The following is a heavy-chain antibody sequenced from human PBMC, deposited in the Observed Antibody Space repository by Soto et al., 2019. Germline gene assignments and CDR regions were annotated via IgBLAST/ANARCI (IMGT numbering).Heavy chain of an antibody. CDR2: INHSGST. Sequence: SETLSLTCAVYGGSFSGYYWSWIRQPPGKGLEWIGEINHSGSTNYNPSLKSRVTISVDTSKNQFSLKLSSVTAADTAVYYCERGCSSGWYRGYFDYWGQGTLVTVSS. D-gene: IGHD6-19*01. CDR3: ERGCSSGWYRGYFDY. CDR1: GGSFSGYY. V-gene: IGHV4-34*01. J-gene: IGHJ4*02.